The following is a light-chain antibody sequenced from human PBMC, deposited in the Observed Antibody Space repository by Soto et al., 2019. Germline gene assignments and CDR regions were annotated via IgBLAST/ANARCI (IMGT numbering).Light chain of an antibody. CDR1: QSISRY. J-gene: IGKJ4*01. Sequence: DIELTQSPSSLSASVGDSVTITCRASQSISRYLNWYQYKPGKAPKVLIFDAASLETGVPSRFSGSGYGTDFSLTINSLQPEDVATYYCQHYDNLPLTFGGGTKVDIK. CDR3: QHYDNLPLT. V-gene: IGKV1-33*01. CDR2: DAA.